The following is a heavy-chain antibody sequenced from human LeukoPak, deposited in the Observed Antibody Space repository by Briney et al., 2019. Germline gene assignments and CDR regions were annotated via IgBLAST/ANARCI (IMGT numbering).Heavy chain of an antibody. Sequence: SETLSLTCTVSGGSISSGGYYWSWIRQPPGKGLEWIGYIYHSGSTYYNPSLKSRVTISVDRSKNQFSLRLSSVTAADTAVYYCARRTSSNYVDSWGQGTLVTVSS. CDR3: ARRTSSNYVDS. CDR2: IYHSGST. CDR1: GGSISSGGYY. D-gene: IGHD4-11*01. J-gene: IGHJ4*02. V-gene: IGHV4-30-2*02.